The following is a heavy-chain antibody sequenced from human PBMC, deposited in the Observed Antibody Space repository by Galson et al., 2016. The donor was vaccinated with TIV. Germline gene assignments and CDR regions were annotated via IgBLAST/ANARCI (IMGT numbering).Heavy chain of an antibody. CDR3: ATLHCSSSSCYFGLDAFDV. CDR1: GYTIISQN. CDR2: IRAYSGDT. D-gene: IGHD2-2*01. Sequence: QSGAEVKKPGASVKVSCKSYGYTIISQNINWVRQAPGRGLEWMGWIRAYSGDTNFAQKVQGRVSMTTDSSTNTAYMELRSLRSDDTAVYFCATLHCSSSSCYFGLDAFDVWGQGTKATVSS. J-gene: IGHJ3*01. V-gene: IGHV1-18*01.